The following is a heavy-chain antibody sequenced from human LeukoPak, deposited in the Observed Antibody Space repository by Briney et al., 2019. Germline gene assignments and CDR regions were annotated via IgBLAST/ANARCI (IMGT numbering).Heavy chain of an antibody. D-gene: IGHD3-16*01. CDR2: ISSDGRTE. CDR1: GFXFSSYA. CDR3: ARGWGSGAWLIDS. Sequence: GGSLRLSCAASGFXFSSYAIHWVRQGPGKGLEWVAFISSDGRTEYNADSVKGRFTISRDNSKNTLYLQMNSLTTEDTAVYYCARGWGSGAWLIDSWGQGTLVSVSS. J-gene: IGHJ4*02. V-gene: IGHV3-30*04.